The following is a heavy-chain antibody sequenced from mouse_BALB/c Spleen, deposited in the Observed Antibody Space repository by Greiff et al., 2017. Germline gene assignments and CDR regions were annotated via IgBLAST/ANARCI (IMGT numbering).Heavy chain of an antibody. Sequence: EVQLVESGGGLVQPGGSLKLSCAASGFTFSSYTMSWVRQTPEKRLEWVAYISNGGGSTYYPDTVKGRFTISRDNAKNTLYLQMSSLKSEDTAMYYCARQVTGSRYFDVWGAGTTVTVSS. V-gene: IGHV5-12-2*01. J-gene: IGHJ1*01. CDR1: GFTFSSYT. CDR3: ARQVTGSRYFDV. CDR2: ISNGGGST. D-gene: IGHD4-1*01.